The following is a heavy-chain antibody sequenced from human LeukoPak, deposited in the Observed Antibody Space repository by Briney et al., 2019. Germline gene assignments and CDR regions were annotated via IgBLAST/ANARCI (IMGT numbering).Heavy chain of an antibody. CDR2: ISSSSSYI. CDR3: ARGITESTSDY. D-gene: IGHD1-7*01. Sequence: ESLRLSCAASGFTFRTYSMNWVRQAPGKGLEWVSSISSSSSYIYYADSVKGRFTISRDSAKNSLYLQMNSLRAEDTAVYYCARGITESTSDYWGQGTLVTVSS. V-gene: IGHV3-21*01. J-gene: IGHJ4*02. CDR1: GFTFRTYS.